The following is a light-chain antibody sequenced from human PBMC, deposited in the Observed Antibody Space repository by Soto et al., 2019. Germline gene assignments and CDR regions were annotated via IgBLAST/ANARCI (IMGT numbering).Light chain of an antibody. CDR1: NSNIGSNY. CDR2: RNN. CDR3: AAWDDSLSGVV. J-gene: IGLJ2*01. V-gene: IGLV1-47*01. Sequence: QSVLTQPPSASGTPGQRVTISCSGCNSNIGSNYVYWYQQLPGTAPKLLIYRNNQRPSGVPDRFSGSKSDTSASLAISGLRSEDEADYYCAAWDDSLSGVVFGGGTKLTVL.